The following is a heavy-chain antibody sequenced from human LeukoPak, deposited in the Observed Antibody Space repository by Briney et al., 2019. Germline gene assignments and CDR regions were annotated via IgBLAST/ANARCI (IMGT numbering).Heavy chain of an antibody. J-gene: IGHJ4*02. V-gene: IGHV3-23*01. CDR3: ARGGRQLANGY. CDR1: GFTFSSYA. D-gene: IGHD6-13*01. CDR2: ISGSGGST. Sequence: GGSLRLSCAASGFTFSSYAMSWVRQAPGKGLEWVSAISGSGGSTYYADSVKGRFTISRDNAKNSLYLQMNSLRAEDTAVYYCARGGRQLANGYWGQGTLVTVSS.